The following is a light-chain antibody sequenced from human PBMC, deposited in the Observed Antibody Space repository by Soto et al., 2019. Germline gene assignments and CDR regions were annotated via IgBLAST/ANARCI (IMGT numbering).Light chain of an antibody. Sequence: EIVLTQSPATLSLSPGERATLSCRASQRISGYLAWYQQRTGQAPRLPIYDESNRATGIPVRLSGSGSGTDYTLTITNLESEDFAVYYCQKRSNWPWTCGQGTKVDIK. CDR3: QKRSNWPWT. J-gene: IGKJ1*01. CDR1: QRISGY. CDR2: DES. V-gene: IGKV3-11*01.